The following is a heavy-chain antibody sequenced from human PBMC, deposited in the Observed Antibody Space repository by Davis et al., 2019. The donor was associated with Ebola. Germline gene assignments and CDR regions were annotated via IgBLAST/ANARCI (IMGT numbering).Heavy chain of an antibody. CDR2: ISGDGSIT. CDR1: GFTFANYW. V-gene: IGHV3-74*01. Sequence: PGGSLRLSCAASGFTFANYWMSWVRQAPGKGLVWVSRISGDGSITTYADSVKGRFTISRDNTKNTLYLQMYSLRAEDTAVYYCARGERTVTTPLAYWGQGALVTVSS. D-gene: IGHD4-11*01. J-gene: IGHJ4*02. CDR3: ARGERTVTTPLAY.